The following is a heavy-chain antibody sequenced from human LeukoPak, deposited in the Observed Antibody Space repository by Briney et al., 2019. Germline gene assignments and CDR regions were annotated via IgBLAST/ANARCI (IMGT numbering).Heavy chain of an antibody. Sequence: SETLSLTCTVSGGSVSSGSYYWSWIRQPPGKGLEWIGYIYYSGSTNYNPSLKSRVTISVDTSKNQFSLKLSSVTAADTAVYYCARESSSWYPYYYGMDVWGQGTTVTVSS. J-gene: IGHJ6*02. CDR2: IYYSGST. CDR1: GGSVSSGSYY. V-gene: IGHV4-61*01. D-gene: IGHD6-13*01. CDR3: ARESSSWYPYYYGMDV.